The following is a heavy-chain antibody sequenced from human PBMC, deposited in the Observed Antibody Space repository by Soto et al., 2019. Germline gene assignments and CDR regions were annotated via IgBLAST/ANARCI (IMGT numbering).Heavy chain of an antibody. V-gene: IGHV1-69*01. CDR2: IIPIVETP. D-gene: IGHD3-22*01. CDR3: ARLSRPNYYDTSGFFKDNWFDP. J-gene: IGHJ5*02. Sequence: QVQLVQSGAEVKKPGASMKESCKASGGTFNSYDINWVRQAPGQGLGWMGGIIPIVETPKYAQKFQSGDTITADESTNTVYMELTSLRSEDTAMYSCARLSRPNYYDTSGFFKDNWFDPWGQGTLVTVSS. CDR1: GGTFNSYD.